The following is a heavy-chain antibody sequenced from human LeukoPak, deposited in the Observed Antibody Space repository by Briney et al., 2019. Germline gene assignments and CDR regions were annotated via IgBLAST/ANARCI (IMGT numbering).Heavy chain of an antibody. J-gene: IGHJ3*02. V-gene: IGHV4-31*03. CDR1: GGSISSGGYY. CDR3: ARDFSSGSLMGDAFDI. D-gene: IGHD1-26*01. Sequence: SQTLSLTCTVSGGSISSGGYYWSWIRQHPGKGLEWIGYIYYSGSTYYNPSLKSRVTISVDTSKNQFSLKLSSVTAADTAVYYCARDFSSGSLMGDAFDIWGQGTMVTVSS. CDR2: IYYSGST.